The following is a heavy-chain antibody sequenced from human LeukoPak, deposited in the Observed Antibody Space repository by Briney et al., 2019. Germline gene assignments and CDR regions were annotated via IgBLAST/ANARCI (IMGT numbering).Heavy chain of an antibody. V-gene: IGHV3-48*03. CDR2: ISSSGSTI. Sequence: PGGSLRLSCAASGFTFSSYEMNWVCQAPGKGLEWVSYISSSGSTIYYADSVKGRFTISRDNAKNSLYLQMNSLRAEDTAVYYCAKGKDDSSGWYFFYWGQGTLVTVSS. J-gene: IGHJ4*02. D-gene: IGHD6-19*01. CDR3: AKGKDDSSGWYFFY. CDR1: GFTFSSYE.